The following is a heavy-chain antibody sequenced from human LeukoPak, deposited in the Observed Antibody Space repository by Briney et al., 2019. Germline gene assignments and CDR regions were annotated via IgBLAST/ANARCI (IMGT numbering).Heavy chain of an antibody. J-gene: IGHJ6*02. Sequence: SVKVSCKASGGTFSSYAISWVRQAPGQGLEWMGGIIPIFGTANYAQKFQGRVTITTDESTSTAYMELSSLRSEDTAVYYCARDHRSGAIFGVVPRDHYGMDVWGQGTTVTVSS. CDR1: GGTFSSYA. D-gene: IGHD3-3*01. V-gene: IGHV1-69*05. CDR2: IIPIFGTA. CDR3: ARDHRSGAIFGVVPRDHYGMDV.